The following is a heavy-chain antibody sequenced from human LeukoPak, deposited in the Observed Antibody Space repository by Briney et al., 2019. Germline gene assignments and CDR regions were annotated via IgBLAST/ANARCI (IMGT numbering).Heavy chain of an antibody. D-gene: IGHD1-26*01. CDR3: ARGGAPHYYYYMDV. CDR1: GFTFSSYS. J-gene: IGHJ6*03. CDR2: ISSSSSYI. Sequence: GGSLRLSCAASGFTFSSYSMNWVRQAPGKGLEWVSSISSSSSYICYADSVKGRFTISRDNAKNSLYLQMNSLRAEDTAVYYCARGGAPHYYYYMDVWGKGTTVTVSS. V-gene: IGHV3-21*01.